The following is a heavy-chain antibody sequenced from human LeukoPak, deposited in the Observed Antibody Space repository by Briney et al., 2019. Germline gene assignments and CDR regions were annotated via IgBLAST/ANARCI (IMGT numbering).Heavy chain of an antibody. CDR2: IYYSGST. V-gene: IGHV4-59*01. J-gene: IGHJ4*02. D-gene: IGHD3-10*01. Sequence: SETLSLTCTVSGGSISSYYWSWIRQPPGKGLEWIGYIYYSGSTNYNPSLESRVTISVDTSKNQFSLKLSSVTAADTAVYYCARGSSTSNYYGSGSYYIDYWGQATLVTVSS. CDR3: ARGSSTSNYYGSGSYYIDY. CDR1: GGSISSYY.